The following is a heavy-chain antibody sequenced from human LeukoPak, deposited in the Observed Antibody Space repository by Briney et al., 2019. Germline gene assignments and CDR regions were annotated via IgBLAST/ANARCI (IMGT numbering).Heavy chain of an antibody. J-gene: IGHJ4*02. Sequence: GGSLRLSCAASGFTFSTYSMSWVRQAPGKGLEWVSVISGNGGVTFYADSVKGRFTISRDNSKHTLFLQMNSLRAEDTAVYYCAKGRGSSWYSIDYWGQGTLVTVSS. CDR3: AKGRGSSWYSIDY. V-gene: IGHV3-23*01. D-gene: IGHD6-13*01. CDR1: GFTFSTYS. CDR2: ISGNGGVT.